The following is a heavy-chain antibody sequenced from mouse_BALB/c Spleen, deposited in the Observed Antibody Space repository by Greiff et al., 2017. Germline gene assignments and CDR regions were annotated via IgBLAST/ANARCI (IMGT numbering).Heavy chain of an antibody. J-gene: IGHJ2*01. CDR3: ARGMDGNYYFDY. V-gene: IGHV5-6-5*01. CDR1: GFTFSSYA. Sequence: DVKLVESGGGLVKPGGSLKLSCAASGFTFSSYAMSWVRQTPEKRLEWVASISSGGSTYYPDSVKGRFTISRDNARNILYLQMSSLRSEDTAMYYCARGMDGNYYFDYWGQGTTLTVSS. D-gene: IGHD2-1*01. CDR2: ISSGGST.